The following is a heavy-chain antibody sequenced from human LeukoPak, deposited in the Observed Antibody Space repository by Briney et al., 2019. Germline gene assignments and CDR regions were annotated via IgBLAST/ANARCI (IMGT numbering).Heavy chain of an antibody. CDR3: ARDRLKGSRHYYYYGMDV. V-gene: IGHV4-59*01. CDR1: GGSISSYY. Sequence: SETLSLTCTVSGGSISSYYWSWIRQPPGKGLEWIGYIHYSGSTNYNPSLKSRVTISVDTSKNQFSLKLSSVTAADTAVYYCARDRLKGSRHYYYYGMDVWGKGTTVTVSS. CDR2: IHYSGST. D-gene: IGHD3-22*01. J-gene: IGHJ6*04.